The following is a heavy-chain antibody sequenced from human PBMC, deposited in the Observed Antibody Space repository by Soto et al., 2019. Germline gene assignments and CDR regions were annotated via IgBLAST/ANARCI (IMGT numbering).Heavy chain of an antibody. J-gene: IGHJ2*01. Sequence: GGSLRLSCAASGFTFSSYAMSWVRQAPGKGLEWVSVISGSGGSTYYADSVKGRFTISRDNSKNTLYLQMNSLRAEDTAVYYCANAPLRLGVGNWYFYPWGRGTLVTVSA. CDR3: ANAPLRLGVGNWYFYP. D-gene: IGHD3-3*01. V-gene: IGHV3-23*01. CDR1: GFTFSSYA. CDR2: ISGSGGST.